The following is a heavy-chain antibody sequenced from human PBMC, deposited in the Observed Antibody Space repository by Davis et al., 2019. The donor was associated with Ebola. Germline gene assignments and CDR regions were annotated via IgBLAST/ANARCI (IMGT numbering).Heavy chain of an antibody. D-gene: IGHD1-1*01. Sequence: GESLKISCATSGFTVSSNYMSWVRQALGKGLEWVSVIYSGGSTYYADSVKGRFTISRDNSKNTLYLQMNSLRAEDTAVYYCAVSYGGNEDWSYYFDYWGQGTLVTVSS. CDR1: GFTVSSNY. V-gene: IGHV3-66*01. J-gene: IGHJ4*02. CDR2: IYSGGST. CDR3: AVSYGGNEDWSYYFDY.